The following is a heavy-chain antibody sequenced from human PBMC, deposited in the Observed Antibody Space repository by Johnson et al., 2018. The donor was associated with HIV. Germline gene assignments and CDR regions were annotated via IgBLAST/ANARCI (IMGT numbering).Heavy chain of an antibody. CDR1: GFIFDDYA. CDR3: ARGGVVVVIDAFDI. Sequence: VQLVESGGGLVQPGRSLRLSCAASGFIFDDYAMHWVRQAPGKGLEWVSGISWNSGRIDYADSVKGRFSISRDNAKNSLYLQMNSLRAEDTALYYCARGGVVVVIDAFDIWGRGTMVTVSS. V-gene: IGHV3-9*01. J-gene: IGHJ3*02. CDR2: ISWNSGRI. D-gene: IGHD3-22*01.